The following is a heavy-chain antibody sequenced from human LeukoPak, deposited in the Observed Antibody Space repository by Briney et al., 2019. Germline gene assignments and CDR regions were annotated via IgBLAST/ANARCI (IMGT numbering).Heavy chain of an antibody. V-gene: IGHV4-61*02. CDR1: GASISSGSFY. Sequence: SQTLSLTCTVSGASISSGSFYWSWIRQPAGKGLEWVGRIYSNGNTNYNPSLKSRVTISLDTSKNQFSLKLTSVTAADTAVYNCARVSVSWFWFDLGREGTLVTVSS. J-gene: IGHJ5*02. CDR3: ARVSVSWFWFDL. CDR2: IYSNGNT. D-gene: IGHD2-15*01.